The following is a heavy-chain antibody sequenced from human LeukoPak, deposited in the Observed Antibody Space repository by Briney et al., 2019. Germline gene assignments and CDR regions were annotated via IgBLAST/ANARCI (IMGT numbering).Heavy chain of an antibody. V-gene: IGHV4-30-2*01. CDR3: ARGYGDNAGAFDI. CDR1: GGSIMVAAYS. CDR2: IYYSGRS. J-gene: IGHJ3*02. D-gene: IGHD4-23*01. Sequence: SETLSLTCTVSGGSIMVAAYSWSWIRQPPGKGLEWIGYIYYSGRSYYNPSLKSRVTISLDRSKNQFSLRLSSVTAADTAVYFCARGYGDNAGAFDIWGQGTLVTVSS.